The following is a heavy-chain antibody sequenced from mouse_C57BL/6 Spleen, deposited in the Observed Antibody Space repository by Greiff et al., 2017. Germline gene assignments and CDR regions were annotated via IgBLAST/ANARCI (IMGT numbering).Heavy chain of an antibody. CDR2: IDPSDSET. CDR1: GYTFTSYW. D-gene: IGHD2-3*01. CDR3: AREGDGYLLDY. V-gene: IGHV1-52*01. J-gene: IGHJ2*01. Sequence: QVQLQQPGAELVRPGSSVTLSCKASGYTFTSYWMHWVKQRPIQGLEWIGNIDPSDSETHYNQKFKDKATLTVDKSSSTAYMQLSSLTSEDSAVYYCAREGDGYLLDYWGQGTTLTVSS.